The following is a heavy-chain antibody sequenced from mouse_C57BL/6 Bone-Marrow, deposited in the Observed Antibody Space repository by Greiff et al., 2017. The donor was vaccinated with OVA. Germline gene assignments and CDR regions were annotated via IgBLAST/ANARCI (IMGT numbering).Heavy chain of an antibody. J-gene: IGHJ3*01. V-gene: IGHV1-59*01. CDR3: AGGAD. CDR2: IDPSDSYT. Sequence: VKLQQPGAELVRPGTSVKLSCKASGYTFTSYWMHWVKQRPGQGLEWIGVIDPSDSYTNYNQKFKGKATLTVDTSSSTAYMQLSSLTSGDSAVYYCAGGADWGQGTLVTVSA. CDR1: GYTFTSYW.